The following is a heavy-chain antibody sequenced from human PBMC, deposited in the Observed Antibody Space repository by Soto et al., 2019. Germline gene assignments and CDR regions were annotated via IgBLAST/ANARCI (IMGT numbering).Heavy chain of an antibody. CDR2: IQYRGST. Sequence: HLQLQESGPGLVKPSETLSLTCTVSDDSITSGAYYWGLIRQPPGKGLEWIGTIQYRGSTYYNPSLKSRVTMSLHTTKNQYALRLSSLTAADTSVYVCAGMFWFGDLLFAYWGPGTLVTVSS. CDR3: AGMFWFGDLLFAY. D-gene: IGHD3-10*01. J-gene: IGHJ4*02. CDR1: DDSITSGAYY. V-gene: IGHV4-39*01.